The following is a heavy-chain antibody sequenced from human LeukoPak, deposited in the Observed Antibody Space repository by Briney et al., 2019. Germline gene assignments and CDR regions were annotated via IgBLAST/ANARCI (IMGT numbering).Heavy chain of an antibody. CDR2: TSGNGDST. CDR1: GFTFSSYA. D-gene: IGHD6-19*01. Sequence: GGSLRLSCAASGFTFSSYALSWVRQAPGKGLEWVAATSGNGDSTYYEDSVWGRFTISRDNSKNTLYLQMNSLRAEDTAVYYCTRLGIAVAGKRNDYWGQGTLVTVSS. V-gene: IGHV3-23*01. CDR3: TRLGIAVAGKRNDY. J-gene: IGHJ4*02.